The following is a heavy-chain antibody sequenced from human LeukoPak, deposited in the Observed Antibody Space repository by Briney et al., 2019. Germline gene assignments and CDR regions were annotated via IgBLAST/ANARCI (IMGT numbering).Heavy chain of an antibody. J-gene: IGHJ4*02. D-gene: IGHD6-13*01. CDR3: AKDRVAAAGTVGY. CDR2: VDGGGGGT. V-gene: IGHV3-23*01. Sequence: GGSLRLSCAASGFTLSSYAMTWVRQAPGRGLEWVSSVDGGGGGTYYADSVKGRFTISRDNSKDTLYLQMNGLRAEDTAVYYCAKDRVAAAGTVGYWGQGTLVTVSS. CDR1: GFTLSSYA.